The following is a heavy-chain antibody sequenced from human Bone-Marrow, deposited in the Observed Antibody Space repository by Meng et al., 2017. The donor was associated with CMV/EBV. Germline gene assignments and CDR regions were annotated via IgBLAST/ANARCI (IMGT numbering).Heavy chain of an antibody. CDR2: INPNSGGT. D-gene: IGHD5-18*01. CDR3: ARAPDGYSYGSFSDIGYYYGMDV. CDR1: GYTFTGYY. Sequence: ASVKVSCKASGYTFTGYYMHWVRQAPGQGLEWMGWINPNSGGTNYAQKFQGRVTMTRDTSISTAYMELSRLRSDDTAVYYCARAPDGYSYGSFSDIGYYYGMDVWGQGTTVTVSS. J-gene: IGHJ6*02. V-gene: IGHV1-2*02.